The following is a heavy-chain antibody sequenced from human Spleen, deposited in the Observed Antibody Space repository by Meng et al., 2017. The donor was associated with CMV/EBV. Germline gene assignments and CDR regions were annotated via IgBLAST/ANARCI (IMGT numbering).Heavy chain of an antibody. Sequence: ASGYTFTSYGISWVRQAPGQGLEWMGWISAYNGNTNYAQKLKGRVTMTTDTSTSTAYMELRSLRSDDTAVYYCARDRAVVANNWFDPWGQGTLVTVSS. CDR1: GYTFTSYG. CDR2: ISAYNGNT. V-gene: IGHV1-18*01. D-gene: IGHD2-15*01. J-gene: IGHJ5*02. CDR3: ARDRAVVANNWFDP.